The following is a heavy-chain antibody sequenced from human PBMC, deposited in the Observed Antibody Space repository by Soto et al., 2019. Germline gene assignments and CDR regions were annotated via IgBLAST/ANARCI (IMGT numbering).Heavy chain of an antibody. CDR2: IYFSGST. Sequence: SETLSLTCTVSGDSISSYYWSWIRQTPGKGLEWIGYIYFSGSTNYNPSLKSRVTISVDTSKNQFSLKLSSVTAAATAVYYCARDRERFDPWGQGTLVTVSS. CDR1: GDSISSYY. J-gene: IGHJ5*02. CDR3: ARDRERFDP. D-gene: IGHD1-1*01. V-gene: IGHV4-59*01.